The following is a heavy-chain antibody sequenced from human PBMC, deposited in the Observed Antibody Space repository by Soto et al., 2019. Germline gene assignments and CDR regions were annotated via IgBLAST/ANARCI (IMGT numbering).Heavy chain of an antibody. J-gene: IGHJ3*02. CDR2: IYAYNDDP. CDR3: ARPLAGSADAFDI. D-gene: IGHD6-19*01. Sequence: QVQLVQSGAEVKEPGASVKVSCRASGYTLRSYGMTWVRQAPGQGLEWMGWIYAYNDDPTYAQKLQGRVTMTTDTSTSTAYLELWSLRSDDTAVYYCARPLAGSADAFDIWGQGTLVIVSS. V-gene: IGHV1-18*01. CDR1: GYTLRSYG.